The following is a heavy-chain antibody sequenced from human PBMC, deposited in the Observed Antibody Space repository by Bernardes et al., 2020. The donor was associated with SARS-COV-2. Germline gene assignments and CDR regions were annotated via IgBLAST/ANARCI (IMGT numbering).Heavy chain of an antibody. CDR2: LYYSGTT. J-gene: IGHJ4*02. V-gene: IGHV4-59*01. Sequence: SETLSLTCTVSGVSIGNYHWSWIRQFPGKRLEWIGYLYYSGTTKYNPSLHSRVAMSVDKSNNQFSLKLTSVTAADTAVYYCARGARSGTPNSGIDYWGQGTLVTVSS. CDR1: GVSIGNYH. CDR3: ARGARSGTPNSGIDY. D-gene: IGHD3-10*01.